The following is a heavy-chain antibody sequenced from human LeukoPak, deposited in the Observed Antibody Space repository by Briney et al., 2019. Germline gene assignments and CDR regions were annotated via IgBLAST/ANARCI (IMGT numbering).Heavy chain of an antibody. CDR3: AREPLRYYYGSGSLYYFDY. CDR2: ISAYNGDT. J-gene: IGHJ4*02. Sequence: ASVKVSCKASGYTFPHYGITWVRQAPGQGLEWMGWISAYNGDTNYAQELQGRVTMTTDTSTSTAYMELRSLRSDDTAVYYCAREPLRYYYGSGSLYYFDYWGQGTLVTVSS. CDR1: GYTFPHYG. D-gene: IGHD3-10*01. V-gene: IGHV1-18*01.